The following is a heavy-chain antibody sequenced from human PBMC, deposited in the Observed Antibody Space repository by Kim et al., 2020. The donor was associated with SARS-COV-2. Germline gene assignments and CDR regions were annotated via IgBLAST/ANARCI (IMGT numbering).Heavy chain of an antibody. J-gene: IGHJ3*01. CDR3: ARDGYNLAAFDV. CDR1: GFTFSSNW. D-gene: IGHD5-12*01. CDR2: IKPDESEK. V-gene: IGHV3-7*01. Sequence: GGSLRLSCVASGFTFSSNWMSWVRQAPGKGLERVANIKPDESEKYYVDSVKGRFTVSRDNAKNSLYLQMNSLRAEDTAVYYCARDGYNLAAFDVWGHGT.